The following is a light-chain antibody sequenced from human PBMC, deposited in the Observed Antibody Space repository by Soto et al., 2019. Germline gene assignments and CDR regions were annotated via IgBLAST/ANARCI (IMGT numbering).Light chain of an antibody. J-gene: IGKJ1*01. CDR1: QSVLYSSNNKNY. Sequence: DIVMTQSPASLAVSLGERATINCKSSQSVLYSSNNKNYLAWYQQKPGQPPKLLIYWASTRESGDPDRFSGSGSGTDFTLTISSLQAEDVAVYYCQQYYRPWTFGQGTKVEIK. V-gene: IGKV4-1*01. CDR3: QQYYRPWT. CDR2: WAS.